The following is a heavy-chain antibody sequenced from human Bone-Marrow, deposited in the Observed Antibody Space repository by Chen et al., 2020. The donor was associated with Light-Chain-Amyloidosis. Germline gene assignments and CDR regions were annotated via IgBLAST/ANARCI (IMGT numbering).Heavy chain of an antibody. CDR2: IYPDDSDA. Sequence: VQLEQSRPAVTKPGDTLTLSCQGTGYTFPNYWIGWVRQMPGKGLEWMGVIYPDDSDARYSPSFDGQVTISADKSITTAYLQWRSLKASDTAMYYCARRRDGYNFDYWGQGTLVTVSS. J-gene: IGHJ4*02. CDR1: GYTFPNYW. D-gene: IGHD5-12*01. V-gene: IGHV5-51*01. CDR3: ARRRDGYNFDY.